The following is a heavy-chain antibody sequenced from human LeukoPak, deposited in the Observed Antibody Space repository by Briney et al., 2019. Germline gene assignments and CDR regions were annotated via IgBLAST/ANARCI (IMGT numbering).Heavy chain of an antibody. D-gene: IGHD3-10*01. Sequence: PSEILSLTCAVSGYSISSGYYWGWIRQPPGKGLEWIGSIYHSGSTYYNPSLKSRVTISVDTSKNQFSLKLSSVSAADTAVYYCARLTVRGPSYMDVWGKGTTVTVSS. CDR1: GYSISSGYY. J-gene: IGHJ6*03. CDR2: IYHSGST. CDR3: ARLTVRGPSYMDV. V-gene: IGHV4-38-2*01.